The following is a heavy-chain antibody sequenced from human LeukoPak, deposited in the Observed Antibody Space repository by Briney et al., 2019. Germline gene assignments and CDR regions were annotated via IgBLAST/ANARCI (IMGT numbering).Heavy chain of an antibody. Sequence: GGSLRLSCAASGFTFSSYSMNWVRQAPGKWLEWVSYISSSSSTIYYADSVKGRFTISRDNAKNSLYLQMNSLRAEDTAVYYCARAAYCGGDCYSDYWGQGTLVTVSS. CDR1: GFTFSSYS. V-gene: IGHV3-48*01. J-gene: IGHJ4*02. D-gene: IGHD2-21*02. CDR3: ARAAYCGGDCYSDY. CDR2: ISSSSSTI.